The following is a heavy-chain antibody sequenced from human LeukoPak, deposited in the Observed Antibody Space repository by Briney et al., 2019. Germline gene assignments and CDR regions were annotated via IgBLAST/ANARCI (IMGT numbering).Heavy chain of an antibody. D-gene: IGHD4-17*01. V-gene: IGHV5-51*01. CDR2: IYPGDSDT. J-gene: IGHJ6*03. Sequence: GESLQISCKGSGYSFTSYWIAWVRQMPGKGLERMGIIYPGDSDTRYSPSFQGQVTISADKSISTAYLQWSSLKASDTAMYYCARYSRLPTSTVKINYYYMDIWGKGTTVTVSS. CDR3: ARYSRLPTSTVKINYYYMDI. CDR1: GYSFTSYW.